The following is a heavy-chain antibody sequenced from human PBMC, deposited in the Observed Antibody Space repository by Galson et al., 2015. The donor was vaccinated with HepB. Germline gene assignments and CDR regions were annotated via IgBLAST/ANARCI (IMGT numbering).Heavy chain of an antibody. J-gene: IGHJ6*02. V-gene: IGHV3-30*04. CDR2: ISHDGNSK. CDR3: ARPFTIFGVAGHFYGLDV. Sequence: SLRLSCAASGFTFSNYAVHWVRQAPGTGLEWVAMISHDGNSKSYADSVKGQFTISRDNSQNTLFLQMNSLRPEDTAVYYCARPFTIFGVAGHFYGLDVWGQGTTVTGSS. D-gene: IGHD3-3*01. CDR1: GFTFSNYA.